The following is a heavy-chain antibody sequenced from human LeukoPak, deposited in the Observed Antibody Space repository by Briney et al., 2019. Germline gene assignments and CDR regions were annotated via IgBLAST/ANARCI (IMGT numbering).Heavy chain of an antibody. CDR2: IVVGSGNT. D-gene: IGHD4-17*01. J-gene: IGHJ3*02. V-gene: IGHV1-58*02. Sequence: GTSVKVSCKASGVTFTNSAMQWVRQARGQRLEWIGWIVVGSGNTNYAQKFQERVTITRDMSTSTAYMELSSLRSEDTAVYYCATPRDGDYQNDAFDIWGQGTMVTVSS. CDR1: GVTFTNSA. CDR3: ATPRDGDYQNDAFDI.